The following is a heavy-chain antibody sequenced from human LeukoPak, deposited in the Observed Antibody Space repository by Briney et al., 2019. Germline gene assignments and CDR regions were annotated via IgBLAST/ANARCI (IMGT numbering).Heavy chain of an antibody. V-gene: IGHV3-23*01. D-gene: IGHD3-10*01. CDR2: ISGSGGST. Sequence: PGGSLRLSCAASGFIFSDYYMSWVRQAPGKGLEWVSAISGSGGSTYYADSVKGRFSISRDNSKNTLYLQMNSLRAEDTAVYYCAKDPRGSGSYFNYYYYNYMDVWGKGTTVTVSS. CDR1: GFIFSDYY. J-gene: IGHJ6*03. CDR3: AKDPRGSGSYFNYYYYNYMDV.